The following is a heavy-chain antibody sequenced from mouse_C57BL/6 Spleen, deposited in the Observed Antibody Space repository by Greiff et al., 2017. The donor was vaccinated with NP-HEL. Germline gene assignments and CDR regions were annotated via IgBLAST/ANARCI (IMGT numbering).Heavy chain of an antibody. CDR3: TRYGSGADWLAY. V-gene: IGHV6-3*01. D-gene: IGHD1-1*01. CDR1: GFTFSNYW. Sequence: EVKLVESGGGLVQPGGSMKLSCVASGFTFSNYWMNWVRQSPEKGLEWVAQIRLKSDNYASHYAESVKGMFTNSRYDSNSIVYRQMNNVGSEDTGIYYCTRYGSGADWLAYWGQGTLVTVSA. J-gene: IGHJ3*01. CDR2: IRLKSDNYAS.